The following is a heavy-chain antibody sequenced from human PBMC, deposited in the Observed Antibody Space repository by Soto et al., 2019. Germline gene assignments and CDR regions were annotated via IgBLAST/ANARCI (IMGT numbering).Heavy chain of an antibody. J-gene: IGHJ6*02. Sequence: QVQLVQSGAEVKKPGSSVKVSCKASGGTFSSYAISWVRQAPGQGLEWMGGIIPIFGTANYAQKFQGRVTITPEQPSXTAYMALSSLRSEDTAVYYCARHVPAAGYYYGMDVWGQGTTVTVSS. CDR3: ARHVPAAGYYYGMDV. CDR1: GGTFSSYA. V-gene: IGHV1-69*05. CDR2: IIPIFGTA. D-gene: IGHD2-2*01.